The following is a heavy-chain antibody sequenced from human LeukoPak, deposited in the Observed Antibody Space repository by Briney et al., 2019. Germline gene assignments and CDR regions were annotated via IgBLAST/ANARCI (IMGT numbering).Heavy chain of an antibody. V-gene: IGHV5-51*01. CDR3: ASSIEYGGNSGPFDY. CDR1: GYSFTSYW. Sequence: GESLKISCKGSGYSFTSYWIGWVRQLPGKGLEWMGIIYPGDSDTRYSPSFQGQVTISADKSISTAYLQWSSLKASDTAKYYCASSIEYGGNSGPFDYWGQGTLVTVSS. J-gene: IGHJ4*02. CDR2: IYPGDSDT. D-gene: IGHD4-23*01.